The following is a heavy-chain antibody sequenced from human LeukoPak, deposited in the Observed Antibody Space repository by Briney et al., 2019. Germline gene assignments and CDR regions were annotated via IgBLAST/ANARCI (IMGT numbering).Heavy chain of an antibody. J-gene: IGHJ6*02. CDR2: IYYSRST. Sequence: KPSETPSLTCTVSGGSISSYYWSWIRQPPGKGLEWIGYIYYSRSTNYNPSLKSRVTISVDTSKNQFSLKLSSVTAADTAVYYCARDRRGGYDVWGQGTTVTVSS. CDR1: GGSISSYY. D-gene: IGHD5-12*01. V-gene: IGHV4-59*01. CDR3: ARDRRGGYDV.